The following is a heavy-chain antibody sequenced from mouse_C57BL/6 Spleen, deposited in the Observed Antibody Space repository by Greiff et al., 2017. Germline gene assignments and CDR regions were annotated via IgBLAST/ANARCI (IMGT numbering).Heavy chain of an antibody. CDR2: IDPSDSYT. D-gene: IGHD2-3*01. J-gene: IGHJ4*01. Sequence: VQLQQPGAELVMPGASVKLSCKASGYTFTSYWMHWVKQRPGQGLEWIGEIDPSDSYTNYNQKFKGKSTLTVDKSSSTAYMQLSSLTSEDSAVYYCARYDGYYPYYAMDYWGQGTSVTVSS. CDR3: ARYDGYYPYYAMDY. CDR1: GYTFTSYW. V-gene: IGHV1-69*01.